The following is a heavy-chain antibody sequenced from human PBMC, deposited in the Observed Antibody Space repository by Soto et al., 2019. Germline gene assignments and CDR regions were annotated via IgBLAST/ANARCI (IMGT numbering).Heavy chain of an antibody. CDR1: GFTFSSYA. J-gene: IGHJ4*02. CDR2: ISGSGRNT. CDR3: AKDDDYYYDSSGYPDY. V-gene: IGHV3-23*01. Sequence: GGSLRLSCAASGFTFSSYAMNWVRQDPGKGLEWVSAISGSGRNTHYADSVKGRFTISRDNSKSTLYLQMNSLRAEDTAVYFCAKDDDYYYDSSGYPDYWGQGTLVTVSS. D-gene: IGHD3-22*01.